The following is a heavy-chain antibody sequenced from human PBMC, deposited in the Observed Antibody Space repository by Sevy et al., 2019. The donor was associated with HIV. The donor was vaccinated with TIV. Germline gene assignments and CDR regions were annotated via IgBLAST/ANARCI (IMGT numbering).Heavy chain of an antibody. J-gene: IGHJ5*02. V-gene: IGHV1-18*01. CDR3: ARDAGVVVTAKDNWFDP. CDR2: ISAYNGNT. D-gene: IGHD2-21*02. CDR1: GYTFTSYG. Sequence: ASVKVSCKASGYTFTSYGISWVRQAPGQGLEWMGWISAYNGNTNYAQKLQGRVTMTTDTSTSTAYMELRSLRSDDTVVYYCARDAGVVVTAKDNWFDPWGQGTLVTVSS.